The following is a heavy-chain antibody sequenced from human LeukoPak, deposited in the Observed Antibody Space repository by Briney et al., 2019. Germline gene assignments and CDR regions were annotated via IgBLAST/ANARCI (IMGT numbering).Heavy chain of an antibody. D-gene: IGHD5-18*01. CDR3: ARRAMVSYWFDY. V-gene: IGHV5-51*01. CDR2: IYPGDSTT. CDR1: GYSFTSYW. Sequence: GESLKISCQGSGYSFTSYWIGWVRQMPGKGLEWMGIIYPGDSTTRYSPSFQGQVTISADKSISTAYLQWSSLKASDTAIYYCARRAMVSYWFDYWGQGTLVTVSS. J-gene: IGHJ4*02.